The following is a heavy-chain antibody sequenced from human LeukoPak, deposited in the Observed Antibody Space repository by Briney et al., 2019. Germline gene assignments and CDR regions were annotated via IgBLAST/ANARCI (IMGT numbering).Heavy chain of an antibody. D-gene: IGHD6-19*01. CDR2: INHSGST. V-gene: IGHV4-34*01. J-gene: IGHJ5*02. CDR3: ARALPTSIAVAVKRGPWFDP. Sequence: SETLSLTCAVYGGSFSGYYWSWIRQPPGKGLEWIGEINHSGSTNYNPSLKSRVTISVDTSKNQFSLKLSSVTAADTAVYYCARALPTSIAVAVKRGPWFDPWGQGTLVTVSS. CDR1: GGSFSGYY.